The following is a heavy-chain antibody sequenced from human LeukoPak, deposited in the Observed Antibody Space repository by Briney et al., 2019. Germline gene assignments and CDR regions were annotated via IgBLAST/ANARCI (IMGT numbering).Heavy chain of an antibody. CDR3: AKVAGDRMDY. J-gene: IGHJ4*02. CDR1: GYTFSTYG. V-gene: IGHV1-18*01. D-gene: IGHD6-13*01. CDR2: ISSNTGKT. Sequence: ASVTVSCKASGYTFSTYGFCWVRQAPGHGLEWMGWISSNTGKTDYARKFQGRVTMTTDTYTSTAYMELRSLRPDDTAVYYCAKVAGDRMDYWGQGSLLTVSS.